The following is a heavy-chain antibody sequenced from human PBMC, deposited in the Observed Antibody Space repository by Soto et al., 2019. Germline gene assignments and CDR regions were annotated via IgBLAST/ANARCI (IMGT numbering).Heavy chain of an antibody. CDR2: IKREIDGGTT. D-gene: IGHD3-22*01. Sequence: EGQLVESGGDLVKPGGSLRLSCAASRFTFRDAWMSWVGQAPGKGLEWVGRIKREIDGGTTDYAAPVKGRFTISRDDSENTLYLQMNNLSTADTAIYYCTTGLSNGYYNFDFWGQGTLVTVSS. J-gene: IGHJ4*02. CDR3: TTGLSNGYYNFDF. V-gene: IGHV3-15*01. CDR1: RFTFRDAW.